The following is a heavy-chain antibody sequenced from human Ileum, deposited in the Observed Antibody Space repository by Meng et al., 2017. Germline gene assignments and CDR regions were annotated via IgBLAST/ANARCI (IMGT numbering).Heavy chain of an antibody. Sequence: QVQPEESGPGLLKPSGTLSLTCAVSGGFISTSDWWSWVRQPPGKGLEWIGEIHHSGSTNYNPSLKSRVTISVDKSKNQFSLKLNSVTAADTAVYYCAREWSGSYRHFDYWGQGTLVTVS. CDR1: GGFISTSDW. CDR3: AREWSGSYRHFDY. D-gene: IGHD1-26*01. CDR2: IHHSGST. J-gene: IGHJ4*02. V-gene: IGHV4-4*02.